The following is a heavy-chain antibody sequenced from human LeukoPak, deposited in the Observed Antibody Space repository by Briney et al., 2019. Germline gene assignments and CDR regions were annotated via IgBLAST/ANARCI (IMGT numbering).Heavy chain of an antibody. D-gene: IGHD3-10*01. V-gene: IGHV3-23*01. CDR2: ISGSGGST. CDR3: AKIKDSRTSGSYSDY. Sequence: GGSLRLSCAASGFTLSSYAMSWVRQAPGKGLEWVSAISGSGGSTYYADSVKGRFTISRNNSKNTLYLQMNSLRAEDTAVYYCAKIKDSRTSGSYSDYWGQGTLVTVSS. J-gene: IGHJ4*02. CDR1: GFTLSSYA.